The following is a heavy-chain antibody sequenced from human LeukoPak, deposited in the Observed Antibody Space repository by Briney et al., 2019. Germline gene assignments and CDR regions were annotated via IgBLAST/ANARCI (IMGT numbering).Heavy chain of an antibody. D-gene: IGHD3-9*01. Sequence: PGGSLRLSCAASGFTFSIYSMNWVRQAPGKGLEWVSSIGSSLDYIHYADSVKGRFTISRDNAKNSLYLHMNSLRVEDTAVYYCAKALGFHYDILTGYIDWGQGTLATVSS. V-gene: IGHV3-21*01. CDR2: IGSSLDYI. CDR1: GFTFSIYS. J-gene: IGHJ4*02. CDR3: AKALGFHYDILTGYID.